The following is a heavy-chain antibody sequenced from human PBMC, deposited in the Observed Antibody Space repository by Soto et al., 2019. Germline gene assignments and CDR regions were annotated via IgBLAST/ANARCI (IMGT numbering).Heavy chain of an antibody. D-gene: IGHD6-13*01. J-gene: IGHJ6*03. Sequence: SETLSLTCTVSGGSISSYYWSWIRQPPGKGLEWIGYIYYSGSTNYNPSLKSRVTISVDTSKNQFSLKLSSVTAAYTAVYYCARHGVEQQYYYYMDVWGKGTTVTVSS. CDR3: ARHGVEQQYYYYMDV. V-gene: IGHV4-59*08. CDR1: GGSISSYY. CDR2: IYYSGST.